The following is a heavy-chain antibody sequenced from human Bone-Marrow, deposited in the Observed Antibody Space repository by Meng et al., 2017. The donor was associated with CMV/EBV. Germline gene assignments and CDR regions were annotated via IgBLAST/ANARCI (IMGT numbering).Heavy chain of an antibody. D-gene: IGHD3/OR15-3a*01. CDR2: ISGSGVST. CDR1: GFTFSNYA. J-gene: IGHJ4*02. Sequence: EVQLLDSGGGLVQSGGSLRLSCVASGFTFSNYALHWVRQAPQKGLEWVSGISGSGVSTNYADSVKGRFTISRDNSKNTLYLQMNSLRAEDTAVYYCAKGRDWLNFDCWGQGTLVTVSS. V-gene: IGHV3-23*01. CDR3: AKGRDWLNFDC.